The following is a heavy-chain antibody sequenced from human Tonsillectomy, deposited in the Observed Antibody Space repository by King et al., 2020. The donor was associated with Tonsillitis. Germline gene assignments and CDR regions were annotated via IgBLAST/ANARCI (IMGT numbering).Heavy chain of an antibody. CDR1: GFTFSSYA. D-gene: IGHD2-15*01. J-gene: IGHJ1*01. Sequence: VQLVESGGGVVQPGRSLRLSCAASGFTFSSYAMHWVRQAPGKGLEWVAVISYDGSNKCYADSVKGRFTISRDNSKNTLYLQMNSLRAEDTAVYYCASYYCSGGSCYEEYFQHWGQGTLVTVSS. CDR2: ISYDGSNK. CDR3: ASYYCSGGSCYEEYFQH. V-gene: IGHV3-30*04.